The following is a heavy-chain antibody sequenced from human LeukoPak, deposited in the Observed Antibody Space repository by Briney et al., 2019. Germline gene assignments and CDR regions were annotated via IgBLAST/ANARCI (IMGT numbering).Heavy chain of an antibody. Sequence: PSETLSLTCTVSGGTIKSHFWSWVRQPPGKRLEWIGRIYTSGNTNYNPSLKSRVTISVDTSKNQFSLKLSSVTAADTAVYYCARDAWFGSGRTFAYWGQGTLVTVSS. D-gene: IGHD3-10*01. V-gene: IGHV4-4*08. CDR1: GGTIKSHF. J-gene: IGHJ4*02. CDR2: IYTSGNT. CDR3: ARDAWFGSGRTFAY.